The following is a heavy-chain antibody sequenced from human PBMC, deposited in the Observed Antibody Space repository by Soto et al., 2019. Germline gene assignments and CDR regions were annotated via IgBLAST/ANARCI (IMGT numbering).Heavy chain of an antibody. CDR1: GYTFISYG. J-gene: IGHJ4*02. CDR3: ARGVGMKLVVHGDASDENYFDS. CDR2: ISAYNGNT. Sequence: ASVKVSCKASGYTFISYGISWVRQAPGQGLEWMGWISAYNGNTNYAQKLQGRVTMTTDTSTSTAYMELRSLRSDDTAVYYCARGVGMKLVVHGDASDENYFDSWGQGTLVTVSS. V-gene: IGHV1-18*01. D-gene: IGHD2-8*02.